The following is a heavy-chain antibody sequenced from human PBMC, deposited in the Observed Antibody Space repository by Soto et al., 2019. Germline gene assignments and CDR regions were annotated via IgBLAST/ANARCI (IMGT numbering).Heavy chain of an antibody. CDR3: ARDVRNRPWCYYGMDV. CDR2: ISYDGSNK. V-gene: IGHV3-30-3*01. CDR1: GFTFSSYA. Sequence: QVQLVESGGGVVQPGRSLRLSCAASGFTFSSYAMHWVRQAPGKGLEWVAVISYDGSNKYYADSVKGRFTISRDNSKNTLYLQMNSLRAEDTDVYYCARDVRNRPWCYYGMDVWGQGTTVTVSS. D-gene: IGHD2-8*01. J-gene: IGHJ6*02.